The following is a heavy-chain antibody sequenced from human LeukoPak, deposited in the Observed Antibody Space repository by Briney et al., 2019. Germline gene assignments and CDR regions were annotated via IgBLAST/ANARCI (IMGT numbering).Heavy chain of an antibody. CDR3: AKVGGCSSTSCYHDAFDI. V-gene: IGHV3-30*18. J-gene: IGHJ3*02. CDR1: GFTFSSYG. D-gene: IGHD2-2*01. CDR2: ISYDGGNK. Sequence: GGSLRLSCAASGFTFSSYGMHWVRQAPGKGLEWVAVISYDGGNKYYADSVKGRFTISRDNSKNTLYLQMNSLRAEDTAVYYCAKVGGCSSTSCYHDAFDIWGQGAMVTVSS.